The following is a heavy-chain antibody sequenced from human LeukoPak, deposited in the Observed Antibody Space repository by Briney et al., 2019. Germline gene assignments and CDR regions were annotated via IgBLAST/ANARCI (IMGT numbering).Heavy chain of an antibody. V-gene: IGHV1-69*06. CDR2: IIPIFGTA. Sequence: SVKVSCKASGGTFSSYAISWARQAPGQELEWMGGIIPIFGTANYAQKFQGRVTITADKSTSTAYMELSSLRSEDTAVYYCARAARYFDWLLHEDYWGQGTLVTVSS. CDR1: GGTFSSYA. CDR3: ARAARYFDWLLHEDY. J-gene: IGHJ4*02. D-gene: IGHD3-9*01.